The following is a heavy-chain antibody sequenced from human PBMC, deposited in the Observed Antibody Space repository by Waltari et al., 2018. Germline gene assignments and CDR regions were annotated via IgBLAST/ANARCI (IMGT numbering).Heavy chain of an antibody. CDR1: GGTFSSYT. Sequence: QVQLVQSGAEVKKPGSSVKVSCKASGGTFSSYTISWVRQAPGQGLEWMGRIIPILGIANYAQKFQGRVTITADKSTSTAYMELSSLRSEDTAVYYCARVAMVRGVTNWFDPWGQGTLVTVSS. J-gene: IGHJ5*02. D-gene: IGHD3-10*01. CDR3: ARVAMVRGVTNWFDP. CDR2: IIPILGIA. V-gene: IGHV1-69*02.